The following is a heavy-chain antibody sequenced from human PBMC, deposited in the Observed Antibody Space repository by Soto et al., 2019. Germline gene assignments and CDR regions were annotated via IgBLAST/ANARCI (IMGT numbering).Heavy chain of an antibody. J-gene: IGHJ6*02. V-gene: IGHV3-33*01. CDR3: ARDLSQLYDFYYGMEY. D-gene: IGHD1-1*01. Sequence: QVQLVESGGGVVQPGRSLTLSCAASGFSFTTYAFHWVRQAPGKGLEWVAVIWYDGINKYYADAVKGRFTISRDNSKNTVYLQMNSLRVEDTAMYFCARDLSQLYDFYYGMEYWGQGTTVTVSS. CDR2: IWYDGINK. CDR1: GFSFTTYA.